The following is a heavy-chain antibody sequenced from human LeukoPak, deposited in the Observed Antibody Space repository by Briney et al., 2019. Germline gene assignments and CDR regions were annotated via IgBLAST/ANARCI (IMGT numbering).Heavy chain of an antibody. CDR1: GFSFSNYA. CDR3: ARDWDCSSNCCSIGY. Sequence: GGSLRLSCAASGFSFSNYALHWVRQAPGKGLEWVAFIPYDGSNKYYADSVKGRFTISRDNSKNTLYLQMNSLRPEDTAVYYCARDWDCSSNCCSIGYWGQGTLVTVSS. D-gene: IGHD2-2*01. J-gene: IGHJ4*02. V-gene: IGHV3-30-3*01. CDR2: IPYDGSNK.